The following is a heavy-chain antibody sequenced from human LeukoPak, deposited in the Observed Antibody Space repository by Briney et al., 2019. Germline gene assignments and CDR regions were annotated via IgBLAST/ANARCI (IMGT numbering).Heavy chain of an antibody. CDR3: ARDSGLRRIDY. CDR1: GGSISSFY. V-gene: IGHV4-59*01. CDR2: LYYGGST. D-gene: IGHD4-17*01. Sequence: SETLSLTCTVSGGSISSFYWTWIRQPPGKGLEWIGSLYYGGSTNYNPSLKSRVAMSVDTSKNQFSLKLSSVTAADTAVYFCARDSGLRRIDYWGQGTLVTVSS. J-gene: IGHJ4*02.